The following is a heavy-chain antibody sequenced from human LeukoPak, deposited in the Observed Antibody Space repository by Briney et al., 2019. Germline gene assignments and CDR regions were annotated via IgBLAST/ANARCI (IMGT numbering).Heavy chain of an antibody. CDR1: GFTLSSYS. J-gene: IGHJ3*02. V-gene: IGHV3-21*01. CDR2: ISSSSSYI. CDR3: ARDHLSPTCSGGSCYHPWDAFDI. Sequence: PGGSLRLSCAASGFTLSSYSMNWVRQAPGKGLEWVSSISSSSSYIYYADSVKGRFTISRDNAKNSLYLQMNSLRAEDTAVYYCARDHLSPTCSGGSCYHPWDAFDIWGQGTMVTVSS. D-gene: IGHD2-15*01.